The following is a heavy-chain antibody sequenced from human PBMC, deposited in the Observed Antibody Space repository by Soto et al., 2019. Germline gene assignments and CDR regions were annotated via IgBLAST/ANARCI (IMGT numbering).Heavy chain of an antibody. J-gene: IGHJ4*02. D-gene: IGHD6-13*01. CDR3: AKDPRGSSWVATHARLFDY. V-gene: IGHV3-23*01. CDR2: ISGSGGNT. CDR1: GFTFSSYA. Sequence: PGGSLRLSCAASGFTFSSYAMSWVRQAPGKGLEWVSAISGSGGNTYYADSVKGRFTISRDNSKNTLYLQMNSLRAEDTAIYYCAKDPRGSSWVATHARLFDYWGQGTLVTVSS.